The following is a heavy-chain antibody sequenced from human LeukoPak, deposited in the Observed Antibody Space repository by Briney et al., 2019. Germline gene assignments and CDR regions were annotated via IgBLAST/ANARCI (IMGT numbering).Heavy chain of an antibody. Sequence: GGSLRLPCAASGFTFSSYAMSWIRQAPGKGLEWVSAISGSGDSTYYADSVKGRFTISRDNSKNTLYLQMNSLRAEDTAVYYCAKRSTVAGKVDYWGQGTLVTVS. CDR2: ISGSGDST. J-gene: IGHJ4*02. CDR3: AKRSTVAGKVDY. CDR1: GFTFSSYA. D-gene: IGHD6-19*01. V-gene: IGHV3-23*01.